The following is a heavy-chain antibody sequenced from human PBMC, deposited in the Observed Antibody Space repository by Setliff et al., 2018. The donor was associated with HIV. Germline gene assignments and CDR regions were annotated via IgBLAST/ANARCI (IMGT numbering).Heavy chain of an antibody. CDR1: GGSISTSSYY. Sequence: SETLSLTCAVSGGSISTSSYYWGWIRQPPGKGLEWIGSMSFSGSTYDKPSLKSRVTISVDTSKNQFSLKLSSVTAADTAVYYCAMGSSGYPFDYWGQGSLVTVSS. CDR2: MSFSGST. D-gene: IGHD3-22*01. J-gene: IGHJ4*02. V-gene: IGHV4-39*01. CDR3: AMGSSGYPFDY.